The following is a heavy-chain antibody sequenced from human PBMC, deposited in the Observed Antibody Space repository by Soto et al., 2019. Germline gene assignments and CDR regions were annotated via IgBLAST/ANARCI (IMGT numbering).Heavy chain of an antibody. CDR1: GDSISTVDYF. V-gene: IGHV4-30-4*01. Sequence: SETLSLTCSVSGDSISTVDYFWAWIRQPPGQALEYIGYIYKSTTTYYNPSFESRVAISLDTSKSQFSLTVTSVTAADTAVYFCARGRYCLTGRCFPNWFDSWGQGTLVTAPQ. CDR2: IYKSTTT. D-gene: IGHD2-15*01. CDR3: ARGRYCLTGRCFPNWFDS. J-gene: IGHJ5*01.